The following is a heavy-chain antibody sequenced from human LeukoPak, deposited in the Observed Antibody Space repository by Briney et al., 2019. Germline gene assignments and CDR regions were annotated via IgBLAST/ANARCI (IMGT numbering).Heavy chain of an antibody. CDR3: ARTPRYARGI. CDR2: IKQDGSEK. J-gene: IGHJ3*02. Sequence: GGSLRLSCAASGFTFSSYAMSWVRQAPGKGLEWVANIKQDGSEKYYVDSVKGRFTISRDNAKNSLYLQMNSLRAEDTAVYYCARTPRYARGIWGQGTMVTVSS. CDR1: GFTFSSYA. V-gene: IGHV3-7*01. D-gene: IGHD3-10*01.